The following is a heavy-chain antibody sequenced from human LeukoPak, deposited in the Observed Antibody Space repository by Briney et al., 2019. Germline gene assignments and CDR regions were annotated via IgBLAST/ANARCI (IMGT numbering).Heavy chain of an antibody. CDR3: AKGGYYFDY. CDR1: GLTFSSFG. CDR2: IRYDASTE. D-gene: IGHD3-16*01. V-gene: IGHV3-30*02. Sequence: GGSLRLSCAAPGLTFSSFGMHWVRQAPGKGLEWVAFIRYDASTEYYADSAKGRFTISRDNSKNTLYLQMNGLRPEDTAVYYCAKGGYYFDYWGQGTPVTVSS. J-gene: IGHJ4*02.